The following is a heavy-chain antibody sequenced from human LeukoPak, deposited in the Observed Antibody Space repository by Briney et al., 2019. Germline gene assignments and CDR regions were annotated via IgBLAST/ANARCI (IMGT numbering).Heavy chain of an antibody. D-gene: IGHD6-6*01. CDR3: ARYSSSSGVDY. J-gene: IGHJ4*02. Sequence: PSETLSLTCTVSGGSISSGSYYWSWIRQPAGKGLEWIGRIYTSGSTSYNPSLKSRVTISLDTSKNQFSLKLSSVTAADTAVYYCARYSSSSGVDYRGQGTLVTVSS. V-gene: IGHV4-61*02. CDR2: IYTSGST. CDR1: GGSISSGSYY.